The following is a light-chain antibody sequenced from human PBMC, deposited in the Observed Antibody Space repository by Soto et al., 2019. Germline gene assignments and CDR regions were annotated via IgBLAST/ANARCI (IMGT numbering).Light chain of an antibody. V-gene: IGKV3-15*01. CDR2: NAF. CDR1: QSVTTN. J-gene: IGKJ2*01. Sequence: EIMMTQSPATLSASPGERATLSCRASQSVTTNLAWYQKKPGQAPRLLIYNAFTRATGIAARFSGSGSGTDFHLTISSLQSEDFAVYYCQQYNNWPTFTFGQGTKREIK. CDR3: QQYNNWPTFT.